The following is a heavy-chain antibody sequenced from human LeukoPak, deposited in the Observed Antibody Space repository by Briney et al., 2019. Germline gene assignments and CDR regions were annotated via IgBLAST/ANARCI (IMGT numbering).Heavy chain of an antibody. J-gene: IGHJ4*02. D-gene: IGHD3-3*01. V-gene: IGHV4-59*01. CDR1: GGSISSYY. CDR3: ARVGLYGAARRPYYFDY. CDR2: IFYIGSS. Sequence: SETLSLTCTVSGGSISSYYWSWIRQSPGKGLEWIGYIFYIGSSNYNPSLKGRVTISVDTSKNQLSLTLTSVTAADTAVYFCARVGLYGAARRPYYFDYWGQGTLVTVSS.